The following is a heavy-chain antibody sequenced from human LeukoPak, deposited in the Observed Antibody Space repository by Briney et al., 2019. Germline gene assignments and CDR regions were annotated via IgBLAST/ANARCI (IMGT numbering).Heavy chain of an antibody. CDR2: IIPIFGTA. CDR1: GGTFSSYA. Sequence: SVKVSCKASGGTFSSYAISWVRQTPGQGLEWMGGIIPIFGTANYAQKFQGRVTITADESTSTAYMELRSLRSDDTAVYYCAREHRLDYYDSSGIDYYYGMDVWGQGTTVTVSS. J-gene: IGHJ6*02. V-gene: IGHV1-69*01. D-gene: IGHD3-22*01. CDR3: AREHRLDYYDSSGIDYYYGMDV.